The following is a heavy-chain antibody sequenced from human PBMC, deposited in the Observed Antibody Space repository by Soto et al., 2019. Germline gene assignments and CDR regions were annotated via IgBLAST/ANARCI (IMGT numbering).Heavy chain of an antibody. Sequence: QVQLVESGGGVVQPGRSLRLSCAASGFSFSSYGMHWVRQAPGRGLEWVAVISYDGSNKYYAHSVKGRFTISRDNSKNTLYLQMNSLRAEDTAVYYCAKMYYYDSSGYRDFDYWGQGTLVTVSS. CDR1: GFSFSSYG. J-gene: IGHJ4*02. CDR3: AKMYYYDSSGYRDFDY. V-gene: IGHV3-30*18. D-gene: IGHD3-22*01. CDR2: ISYDGSNK.